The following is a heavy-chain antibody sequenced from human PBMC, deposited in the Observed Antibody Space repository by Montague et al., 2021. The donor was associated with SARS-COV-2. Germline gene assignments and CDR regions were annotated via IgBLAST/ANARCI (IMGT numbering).Heavy chain of an antibody. Sequence: CAISGDSVSSKSVAWNWIRQSPSRGLEWLGRTYYRPKWDSDYAEXAKRRLVITPDTSKSQVSLQLNSVIPEDTAVYFCASSGITLTGLDAFDIWGQGTMVTVSS. CDR1: GDSVSSKSVA. D-gene: IGHD3-9*01. V-gene: IGHV6-1*01. CDR2: TYYRPKWDS. CDR3: ASSGITLTGLDAFDI. J-gene: IGHJ3*02.